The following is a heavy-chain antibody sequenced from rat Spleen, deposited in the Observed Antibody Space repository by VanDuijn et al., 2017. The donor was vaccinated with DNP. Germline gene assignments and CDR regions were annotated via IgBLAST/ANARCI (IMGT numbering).Heavy chain of an antibody. CDR3: ARLKWERAYYFDY. V-gene: IGHV5-25*01. D-gene: IGHD5-1*01. CDR1: GFTFSNYD. Sequence: EVQLVESGGDLVQPGRSLKLSCAASGFTFSNYDMAWVRQAPTKGLEWVASISTTGGNTYYRDSVKGRFTISRDNAKSALFLQMNSLRSEDTATYYCARLKWERAYYFDYWGQGIMVTVSS. J-gene: IGHJ2*01. CDR2: ISTTGGNT.